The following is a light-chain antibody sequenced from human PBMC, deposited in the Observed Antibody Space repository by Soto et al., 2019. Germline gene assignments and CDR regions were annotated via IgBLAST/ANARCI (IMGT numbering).Light chain of an antibody. V-gene: IGLV2-8*01. CDR2: EVT. CDR1: SSDVGGYNF. Sequence: QSALTQPPSASGSRGQSVTISCTGTSSDVGGYNFVSWYQQHPGKATKVILYEVTKRPSGVPDRFSGSKSGNTASLTVSGLQTEDEAHYYCSSYAGSKNRYVFGTGTKLTVL. J-gene: IGLJ1*01. CDR3: SSYAGSKNRYV.